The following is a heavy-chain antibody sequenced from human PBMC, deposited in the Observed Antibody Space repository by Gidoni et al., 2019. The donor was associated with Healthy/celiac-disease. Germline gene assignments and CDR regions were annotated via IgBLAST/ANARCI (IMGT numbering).Heavy chain of an antibody. J-gene: IGHJ5*02. D-gene: IGHD3-3*01. CDR2: INPNSGGT. V-gene: IGHV1-2*04. CDR1: GYTFTGYY. CDR3: ARGGLNYDFWSGYNWFDP. Sequence: QVQLVQSGAEVKKPGASVQVSCKASGYTFTGYYMHWVRQAPGQGLEWMGWINPNSGGTNYAQKFQGWVTMTRDTSISTAYMELSRLRSDDTAVYYCARGGLNYDFWSGYNWFDPWGQGTLVTVSS.